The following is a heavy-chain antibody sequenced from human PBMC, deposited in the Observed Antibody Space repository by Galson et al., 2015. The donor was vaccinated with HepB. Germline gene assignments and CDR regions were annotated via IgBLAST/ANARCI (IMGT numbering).Heavy chain of an antibody. D-gene: IGHD3-16*01. J-gene: IGHJ4*02. CDR3: ARTLRGVMGPY. CDR1: GYTFTSYG. Sequence: SVKVSCKASGYTFTSYGISWVRQAPGQGLEWMGWISAYNGNTKYALKLQGRVTMTTDTSTSTAYMEVRSLRSDDTAVYYCARTLRGVMGPYWGQGTLVTVSS. V-gene: IGHV1-18*01. CDR2: ISAYNGNT.